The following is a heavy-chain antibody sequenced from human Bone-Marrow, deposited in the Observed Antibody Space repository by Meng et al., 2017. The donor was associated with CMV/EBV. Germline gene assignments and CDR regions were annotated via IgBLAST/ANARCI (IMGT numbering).Heavy chain of an antibody. CDR1: GGTFSSSA. V-gene: IGHV1-69*13. CDR2: FIPIIVTV. J-gene: IGHJ6*02. Sequence: SVKVSCKASGGTFSSSAFSWVRQAPGQGLEWMGGFIPIIVTVSHALKFEDRVTITVDESTSTAHMEINSLTYEDTAVYYCAREGQYYYSYYGLDVWGQGTTVTVSS. CDR3: AREGQYYYSYYGLDV.